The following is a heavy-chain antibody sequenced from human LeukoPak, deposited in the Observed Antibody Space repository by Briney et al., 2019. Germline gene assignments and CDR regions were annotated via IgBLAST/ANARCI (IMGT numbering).Heavy chain of an antibody. CDR3: ARQGPTNAGASRAWYGSVKKEENWFDP. CDR2: IYHSGST. CDR1: GYSISSGYY. Sequence: SETLSLTCSVSGYSISSGYYRGWIRQPPRKGLGWIGSIYHSGSTYYTPSLKSRVTTSVDTPKIQFSLKLSSVTAADTAVYYWARQGPTNAGASRAWYGSVKKEENWFDPWGQGTLVTVSS. V-gene: IGHV4-38-2*02. J-gene: IGHJ5*02. D-gene: IGHD2-15*01.